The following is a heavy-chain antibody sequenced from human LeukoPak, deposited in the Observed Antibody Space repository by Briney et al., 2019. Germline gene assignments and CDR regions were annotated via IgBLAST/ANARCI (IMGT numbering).Heavy chain of an antibody. CDR3: ATEILNSSGWTERPFDI. D-gene: IGHD6-19*01. J-gene: IGHJ3*02. Sequence: ASVKVSCKVSGYTLTELSMHWVRQAPGKGLEWMGGFDPEDGETIYAQKFQGRVTMTEDTSTDTAYMELSSLRSEDTAVYYCATEILNSSGWTERPFDIWGQGTMVIVSS. CDR1: GYTLTELS. V-gene: IGHV1-24*01. CDR2: FDPEDGET.